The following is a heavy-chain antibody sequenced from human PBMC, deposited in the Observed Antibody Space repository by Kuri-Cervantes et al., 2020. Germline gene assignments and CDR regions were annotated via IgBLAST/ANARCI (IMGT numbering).Heavy chain of an antibody. J-gene: IGHJ5*02. D-gene: IGHD5-18*01. Sequence: GGSLRLSCAASGFTFSSYGMHWVRQAPGKGLEWVAVVSYDGSNKYYADSVKGRFAVSRENAKNSLYLQMNSLRAGDTAVYYCARGRRVDTAMVPLFDPWGQGTLVTVSS. CDR3: ARGRRVDTAMVPLFDP. CDR2: VSYDGSNK. CDR1: GFTFSSYG. V-gene: IGHV3-30*03.